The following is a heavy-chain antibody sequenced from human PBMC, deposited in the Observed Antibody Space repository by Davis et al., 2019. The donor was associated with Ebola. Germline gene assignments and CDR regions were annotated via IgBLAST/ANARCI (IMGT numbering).Heavy chain of an antibody. Sequence: GESLKISCKGSGDTFSRYWIAWVRQMPGKGLEWMGIIFPGDSDTRYSPSFQGQVTISADKSISTAYLQWSSLKASDTAMYYCARQVAARGYFDYWGQGTLVTVSS. V-gene: IGHV5-51*01. D-gene: IGHD6-6*01. CDR2: IFPGDSDT. CDR1: GDTFSRYW. CDR3: ARQVAARGYFDY. J-gene: IGHJ4*02.